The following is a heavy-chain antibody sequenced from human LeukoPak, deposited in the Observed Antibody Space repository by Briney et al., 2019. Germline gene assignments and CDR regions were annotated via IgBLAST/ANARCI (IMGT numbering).Heavy chain of an antibody. Sequence: GGSLRLSCAASGFTVSSNEMSWVRQAPGKGLEWVSSISGGSTYYADSRKGRFTISRDNSKNTLYLQMKSLRADDSALYYCAKVHTTGYYTGVEPWGQGTLVTVSS. J-gene: IGHJ5*02. V-gene: IGHV3-38-3*01. CDR2: ISGGST. CDR1: GFTVSSNE. CDR3: AKVHTTGYYTGVEP. D-gene: IGHD1-26*01.